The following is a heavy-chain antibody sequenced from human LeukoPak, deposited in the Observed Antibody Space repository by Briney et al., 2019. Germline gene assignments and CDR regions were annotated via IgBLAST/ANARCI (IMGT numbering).Heavy chain of an antibody. CDR2: IYSGGTT. CDR1: GFTVSSSY. CDR3: ARVSTYYYDSSGYPRDAAFDI. J-gene: IGHJ3*02. V-gene: IGHV3-53*01. D-gene: IGHD3-22*01. Sequence: GGSLRLACAASGFTVSSSYMSWVRQAPGKGLKWVSLIYSGGTTYSADSVRGRFTISRDNSKNTLYLQMNSPRVDDTAVYYCARVSTYYYDSSGYPRDAAFDIWGQGTMVTVSS.